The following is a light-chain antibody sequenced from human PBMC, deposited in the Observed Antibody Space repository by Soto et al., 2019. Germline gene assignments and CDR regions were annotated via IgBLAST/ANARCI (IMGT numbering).Light chain of an antibody. V-gene: IGKV1-5*03. CDR3: QHYNSYSEA. Sequence: DIQMTQSPSTLSGPVGDRVTITCRASQTISSWLAWYQQKPGKAPKLLIYKASTLKSGVPSRVSGSGSGTEFSLTISSLQPDDLAAYYCQHYNSYSEAFGQGTKVEL. CDR1: QTISSW. CDR2: KAS. J-gene: IGKJ1*01.